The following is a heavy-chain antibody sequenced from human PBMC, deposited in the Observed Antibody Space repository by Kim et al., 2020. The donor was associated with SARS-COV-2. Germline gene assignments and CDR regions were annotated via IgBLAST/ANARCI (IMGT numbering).Heavy chain of an antibody. D-gene: IGHD4-17*01. Sequence: YYAEAVKGRFTISRDNSKNTLYLQMNSLRAEDTAVYFCAKDLLDYGGWLDPWGQGTLVTVSS. J-gene: IGHJ5*02. V-gene: IGHV3-33*06. CDR3: AKDLLDYGGWLDP.